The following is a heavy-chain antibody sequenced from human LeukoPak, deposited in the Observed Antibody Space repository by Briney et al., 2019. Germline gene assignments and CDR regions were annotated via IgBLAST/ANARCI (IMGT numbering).Heavy chain of an antibody. Sequence: GKSLRLSCAASGFTFSLYAMHWVRQAPGKGLEWLAVISHDGRNRFNADSVKGRFTISRDNSKNTLYLQMNSLRAEDTAVYYCAKDPIDILIGNWFDPWGQGTLVTVSS. D-gene: IGHD3-9*01. CDR1: GFTFSLYA. V-gene: IGHV3-30-3*01. CDR2: ISHDGRNR. CDR3: AKDPIDILIGNWFDP. J-gene: IGHJ5*02.